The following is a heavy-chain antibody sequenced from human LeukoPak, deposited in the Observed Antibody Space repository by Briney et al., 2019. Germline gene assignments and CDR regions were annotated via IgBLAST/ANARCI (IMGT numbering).Heavy chain of an antibody. CDR1: GFIFSDYS. Sequence: PGGSLRLSCAASGFIFSDYSMNWVRQAPGKGLEWVSSISGSSSYIYHADSVKGRFTISRDNAKKLLYLQMNSLRAEDTAVYYCARSPDYYYMDVWGKGTTVTVSS. V-gene: IGHV3-21*01. J-gene: IGHJ6*03. CDR2: ISGSSSYI. CDR3: ARSPDYYYMDV.